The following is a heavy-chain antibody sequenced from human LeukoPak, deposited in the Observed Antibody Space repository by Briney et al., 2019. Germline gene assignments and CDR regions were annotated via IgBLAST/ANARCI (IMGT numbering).Heavy chain of an antibody. CDR2: IYYSGST. CDR1: GGSISSYY. CDR3: ASTGYSYEIDY. Sequence: SETLSLTCTVSGGSISSYYWSWIRQPPGKGLEWIGYIYYSGSTNYNPSLKSRVTISVDTSKNQFSLKLSSVTAADTAVYYCASTGYSYEIDYWGQGTLVTVSS. J-gene: IGHJ4*02. D-gene: IGHD5-18*01. V-gene: IGHV4-59*01.